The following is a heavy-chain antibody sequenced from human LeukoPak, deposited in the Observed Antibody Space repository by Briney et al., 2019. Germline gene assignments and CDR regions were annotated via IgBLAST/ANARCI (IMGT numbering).Heavy chain of an antibody. CDR1: GFTFSSYA. V-gene: IGHV3-23*01. CDR3: ARDSIAARPRFDY. D-gene: IGHD6-6*01. Sequence: GGSLRLSCAASGFTFSSYAMSWVRQAPGKGLEWVSAISGSGGSTYYADSVKGRFTISRDNSKKTLDLQMNSLRAEDTAVYYCARDSIAARPRFDYWGQGTLVTVSS. CDR2: ISGSGGST. J-gene: IGHJ4*02.